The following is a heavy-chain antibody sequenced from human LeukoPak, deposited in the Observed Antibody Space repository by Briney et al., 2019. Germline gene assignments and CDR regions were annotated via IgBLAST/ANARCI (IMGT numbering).Heavy chain of an antibody. J-gene: IGHJ4*02. CDR1: GFTFSSYS. Sequence: GGSLRLSCAASGFTFSSYSMNWVRQAPGKGLEWVAFIRYDGSNKYYADSVKGRFTISRDNAKNSLYLQMNSLRAEDTAVYYCATSSYCGGDCYYLFDYWGQGTLVTVSS. D-gene: IGHD2-21*02. V-gene: IGHV3-30*02. CDR2: IRYDGSNK. CDR3: ATSSYCGGDCYYLFDY.